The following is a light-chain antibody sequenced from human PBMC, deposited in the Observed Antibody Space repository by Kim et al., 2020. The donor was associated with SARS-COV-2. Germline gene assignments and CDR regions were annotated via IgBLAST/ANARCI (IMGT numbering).Light chain of an antibody. CDR1: IRTY. Sequence: IRTYLAWYQQKPGIPPKLLIYGTSTLQPAVPSRFSGSGFGTDFTLTISSLRPEDVATYYCQKYDGAPFTFGPGTKVDIK. CDR2: GTS. J-gene: IGKJ3*01. CDR3: QKYDGAPFT. V-gene: IGKV1-27*01.